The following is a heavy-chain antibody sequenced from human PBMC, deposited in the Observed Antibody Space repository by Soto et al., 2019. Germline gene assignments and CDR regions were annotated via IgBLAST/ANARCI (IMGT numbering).Heavy chain of an antibody. V-gene: IGHV3-7*05. Sequence: GGSLRLSCAASGFTFNYYWMSWVRQAPGKGLEGVANINQDGSQKYYVDSVKGRFTISRDNARNSLSLQMNSLRAEDTAMYYCTRNFNSYFDYWGQGARVTVSS. CDR3: TRNFNSYFDY. CDR1: GFTFNYYW. J-gene: IGHJ4*02. CDR2: INQDGSQK.